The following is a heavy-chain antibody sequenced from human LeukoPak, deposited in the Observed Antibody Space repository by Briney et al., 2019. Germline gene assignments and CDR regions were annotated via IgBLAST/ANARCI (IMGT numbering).Heavy chain of an antibody. J-gene: IGHJ6*02. CDR1: GFTFSSYD. CDR3: ARGTVTNEWDV. D-gene: IGHD4-17*01. Sequence: GGSLRLSCAASGFTFSSYDMHWVRQATGKGLEWVSAIGTAGDTYYPGSVKGRFTISRENAKNSLYLQMNSLRAEDTAVYYCARGTVTNEWDVWGQGTTVTVSS. V-gene: IGHV3-13*01. CDR2: IGTAGDT.